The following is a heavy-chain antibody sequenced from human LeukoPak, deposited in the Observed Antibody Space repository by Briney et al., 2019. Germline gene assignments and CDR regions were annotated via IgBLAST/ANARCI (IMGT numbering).Heavy chain of an antibody. Sequence: GGSLRLSCAASGFTFSSHWMHWVRQAPGKGLVWVSRINSDGSGTTYAESVKGRFTISRDNAKNTLYLQMNSLSAEDTAVYYCVRNYYFDYWGQGTLVTVSS. CDR3: VRNYYFDY. J-gene: IGHJ4*02. CDR1: GFTFSSHW. CDR2: INSDGSGT. V-gene: IGHV3-74*03.